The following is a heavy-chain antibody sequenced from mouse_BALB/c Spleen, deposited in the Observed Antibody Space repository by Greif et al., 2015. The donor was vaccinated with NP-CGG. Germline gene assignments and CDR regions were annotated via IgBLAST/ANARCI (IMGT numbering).Heavy chain of an antibody. CDR3: ARQVTTGAMDY. V-gene: IGHV5-6*01. CDR1: GFTFSSYG. D-gene: IGHD2-1*01. J-gene: IGHJ4*01. CDR2: ISSGGSYT. Sequence: EVMLVESGGDLVKPGGSLKLSCAASGFTFSSYGMSWVRQTPDRRLEWVATISSGGSYTYYPDSVKGRFTISRDNAKNTLYLQMSSLKSEDTAMYYCARQVTTGAMDYWGQGTSVTVSS.